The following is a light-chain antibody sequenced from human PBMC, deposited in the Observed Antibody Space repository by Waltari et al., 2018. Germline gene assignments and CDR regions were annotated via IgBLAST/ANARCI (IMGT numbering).Light chain of an antibody. CDR1: QSVSSSY. CDR3: QQYNSSPYT. Sequence: EIVLTQSPGTLSLSQGERATLSCRASQSVSSSYLAWYQQKPGQAPRLLIYGASSRATGIPDRFSGSGSGTDFTLTISRLEPEDSAVYHCQQYNSSPYTFGQGTKLEIK. J-gene: IGKJ2*01. V-gene: IGKV3-20*01. CDR2: GAS.